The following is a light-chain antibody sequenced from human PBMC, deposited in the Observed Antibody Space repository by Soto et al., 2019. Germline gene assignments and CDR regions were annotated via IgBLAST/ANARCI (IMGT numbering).Light chain of an antibody. Sequence: DIVMTQSPDSLAVSLGERATINCKSSQSVLYSSNNKNYLAWYQQKPGQPPKLLIYWASTRESGVPDRVSGGGLATDFTLTISSLQAEDVAVYYCQQYYRPWSVGQGTKVEIK. J-gene: IGKJ1*01. CDR2: WAS. V-gene: IGKV4-1*01. CDR3: QQYYRPWS. CDR1: QSVLYSSNNKNY.